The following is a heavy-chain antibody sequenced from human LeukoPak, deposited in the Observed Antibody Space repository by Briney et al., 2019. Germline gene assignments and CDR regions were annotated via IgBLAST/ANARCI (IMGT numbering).Heavy chain of an antibody. D-gene: IGHD3-10*02. V-gene: IGHV3-11*04. CDR2: ISSSGSTI. J-gene: IGHJ6*04. CDR3: AELGITMIGGV. CDR1: GFTLSDYY. Sequence: GGSLRLSCAASGFTLSDYYKSWIRQAPGKGLELVSYISSSGSTIYYAPSVKGRFTISRDNAKNSLYLQMNSLRAEDTAVYYCAELGITMIGGVWGKGTTVTISS.